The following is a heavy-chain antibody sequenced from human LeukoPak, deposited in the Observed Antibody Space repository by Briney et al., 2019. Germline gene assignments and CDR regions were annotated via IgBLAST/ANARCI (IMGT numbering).Heavy chain of an antibody. CDR2: ISAYNGNT. D-gene: IGHD2-15*01. J-gene: IGHJ3*02. Sequence: GASVKVSCKASGYTFTSYDINWVRQATGQGLEGMGWISAYNGNTNYAQKLQGRVTMTTDTPTSTAYMELRSLRSDDTAVYYCARGIVYEAFDIWGQATMVTVSS. CDR1: GYTFTSYD. V-gene: IGHV1-18*01. CDR3: ARGIVYEAFDI.